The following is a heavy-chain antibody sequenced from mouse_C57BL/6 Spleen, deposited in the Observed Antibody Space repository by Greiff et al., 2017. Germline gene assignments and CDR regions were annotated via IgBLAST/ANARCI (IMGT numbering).Heavy chain of an antibody. CDR2: IDPSDSFT. CDR3: ASEIYYDYAMDY. V-gene: IGHV1-69*01. J-gene: IGHJ4*01. CDR1: GYTFTSYW. Sequence: VKLQQPGAELVMPGASVKLSCKASGYTFTSYWMNWVKPRPGQGLAWIGEIDPSDSFTNYNQKFKGKSTLTVDKSSSTAYMQLSSLTSEDSAVYYCASEIYYDYAMDYWGQGTSVTVSS. D-gene: IGHD2-4*01.